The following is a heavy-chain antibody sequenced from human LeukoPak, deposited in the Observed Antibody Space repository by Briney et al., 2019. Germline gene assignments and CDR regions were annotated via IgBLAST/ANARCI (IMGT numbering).Heavy chain of an antibody. D-gene: IGHD3-10*01. CDR2: IWFDGSNK. J-gene: IGHJ6*02. CDR3: ARPMVRGETPYYYYYGMDV. V-gene: IGHV3-33*01. CDR1: GFTFSSYG. Sequence: GRYLRLSCAASGFTFSSYGMHWVRQATGKGLELVAVIWFDGSNKSYADSVKGRFTISRDNSKNTLYLQMNSLRAEDTAVYYCARPMVRGETPYYYYYGMDVWGQGTTVTVSS.